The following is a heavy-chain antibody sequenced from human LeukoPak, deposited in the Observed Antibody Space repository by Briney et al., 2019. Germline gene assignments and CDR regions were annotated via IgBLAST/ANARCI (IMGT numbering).Heavy chain of an antibody. CDR2: MNPESGNT. J-gene: IGHJ4*02. CDR1: GYTFTSHH. CDR3: ARGRPTNLNGIY. D-gene: IGHD1-1*01. V-gene: IGHV1-8*01. Sequence: GASVKVSCKASGYTFTSHHINWVRQATGRGFEWMGWMNPESGNTNYAQRFQGRVTMTWDTSINTAYMELSSLRSDGTAVYYCARGRPTNLNGIYWGQGTLVTVSS.